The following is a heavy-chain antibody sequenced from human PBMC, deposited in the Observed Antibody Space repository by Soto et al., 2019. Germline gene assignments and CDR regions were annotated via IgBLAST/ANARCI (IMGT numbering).Heavy chain of an antibody. CDR1: GYIFTGYY. V-gene: IGHV1-2*02. Sequence: ASVNVSCKASGYIFTGYYMCWVRQAPGQGLEWMGWINPNSGDTYYAQKFQGRVTMTRHTSTSTAYMELSSLKSDDTAVYYCARGLYYLDNSGSLGHWGRGTLVTVSS. CDR3: ARGLYYLDNSGSLGH. CDR2: INPNSGDT. J-gene: IGHJ4*02. D-gene: IGHD3-22*01.